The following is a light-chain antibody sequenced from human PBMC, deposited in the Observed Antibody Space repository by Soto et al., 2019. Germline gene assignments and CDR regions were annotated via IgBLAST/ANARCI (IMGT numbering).Light chain of an antibody. Sequence: QSVLTLPPSVSGAPGQRVTISCTGSSSNIGSGYDVHWYQHLPGTAPLLLIYCNNKRPSGVPDRFSDSKSGTSAYMAIAGVEADDEAYYYCQFYDSSLGIFGGEANLGVFGGGTKLTAL. CDR3: QFYDSSLGIFGGEANLGV. V-gene: IGLV1-40*01. J-gene: IGLJ3*02. CDR2: CNN. CDR1: SSNIGSGYD.